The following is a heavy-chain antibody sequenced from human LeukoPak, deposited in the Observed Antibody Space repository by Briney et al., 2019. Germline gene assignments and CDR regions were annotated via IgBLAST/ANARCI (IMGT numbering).Heavy chain of an antibody. Sequence: GGSLRLSCAASGFTFSSYAMSWVRQAPGKGLEWVSAISGSGGSTYYADSVKGRFTISRDNSKNTLYLQMNSLRAEDTAVYYCAKDVVTTYYDFWSGYETVYYFDYWGQGTLVTVSS. CDR1: GFTFSSYA. J-gene: IGHJ4*02. D-gene: IGHD3-3*01. CDR2: ISGSGGST. V-gene: IGHV3-23*01. CDR3: AKDVVTTYYDFWSGYETVYYFDY.